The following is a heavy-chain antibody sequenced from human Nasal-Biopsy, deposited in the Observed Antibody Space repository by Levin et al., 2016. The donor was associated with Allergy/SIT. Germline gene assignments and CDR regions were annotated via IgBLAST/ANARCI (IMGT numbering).Heavy chain of an antibody. D-gene: IGHD1-26*01. CDR3: ARELGVTPTAYFDF. CDR2: ISYDGNRK. Sequence: GESLKISCAASGFTFSMSVFHWVRQAPGKGLEWVALISYDGNRKSYADSVEGRFTISRDNSKNTLYLQMNSLIAEDTAVYYCARELGVTPTAYFDFRGQGTLVTVSS. V-gene: IGHV3-30*03. CDR1: GFTFSMSV. J-gene: IGHJ4*02.